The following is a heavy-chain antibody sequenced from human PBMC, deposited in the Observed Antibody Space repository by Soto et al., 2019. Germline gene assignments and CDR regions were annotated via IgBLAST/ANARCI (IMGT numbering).Heavy chain of an antibody. CDR3: ARGSTIVRGAPSWFDP. CDR2: IIPIAAIA. J-gene: IGHJ5*02. CDR1: GGTFSRYT. V-gene: IGHV1-69*02. Sequence: QVQLVQSGAEVKKPGSSVKVSCKASGGTFSRYTINWVRQAPGQGLEWMGRIIPIAAIANYTQKFQGRVTTTVDKYPTTAYMELSSLRADDTAVYYCARGSTIVRGAPSWFDPWGQGTLVTVSS. D-gene: IGHD3-10*01.